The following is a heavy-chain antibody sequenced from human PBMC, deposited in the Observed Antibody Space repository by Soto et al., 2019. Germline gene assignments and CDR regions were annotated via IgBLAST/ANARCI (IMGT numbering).Heavy chain of an antibody. J-gene: IGHJ6*02. CDR1: GFTFSSYS. D-gene: IGHD4-17*01. V-gene: IGHV3-21*01. CDR3: ARDTRWAPATYGMDV. CDR2: ISSSSSYI. Sequence: EAQLVESGGGLVKPGGSLRLSCAASGFTFSSYSMNWVRQAPGKGLEWVSSISSSSSYIYYADSVKGRFTISRDNAKNSLYLQTNGLRAVDTAVYYCARDTRWAPATYGMDVWGQGSTVTVSS.